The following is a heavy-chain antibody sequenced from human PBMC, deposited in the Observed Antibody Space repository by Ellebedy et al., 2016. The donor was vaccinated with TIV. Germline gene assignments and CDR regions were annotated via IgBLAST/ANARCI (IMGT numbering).Heavy chain of an antibody. J-gene: IGHJ2*01. CDR2: IYHSGST. D-gene: IGHD2-2*01. CDR1: GSSISSGGYS. Sequence: SETLSLXXAVSGSSISSGGYSWSWIRQPPGKGLEWIGYIYHSGSTFYNPSLRSRVTISVDRSKNQFSLKLSSVTAADTAMYYCARYCSSTSCNTHWYLDLWGRGTLVTVSS. CDR3: ARYCSSTSCNTHWYLDL. V-gene: IGHV4-30-2*01.